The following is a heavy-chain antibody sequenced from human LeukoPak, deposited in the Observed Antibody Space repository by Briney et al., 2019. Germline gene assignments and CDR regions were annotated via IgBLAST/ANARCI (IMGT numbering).Heavy chain of an antibody. V-gene: IGHV5-51*01. CDR3: ARLPNYYNSSGYSNPYYYYGMDV. CDR2: NYPGDSDT. J-gene: IGHJ6*02. CDR1: GYSFTSYW. Sequence: GAPLKISCKASGYSFTSYWIGWVRQTPGKGLEGMGINYPGDSDTSHTPTFQGQVPISADKSISTAYLQWSSLKASDTAMYYCARLPNYYNSSGYSNPYYYYGMDVCGQGTTVTVSS. D-gene: IGHD3-22*01.